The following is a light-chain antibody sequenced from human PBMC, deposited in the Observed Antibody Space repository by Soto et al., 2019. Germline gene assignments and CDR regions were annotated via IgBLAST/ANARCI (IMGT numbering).Light chain of an antibody. CDR3: QSYDADILI. J-gene: IGLJ2*01. CDR1: SGNIVSNY. V-gene: IGLV6-57*01. CDR2: EDD. Sequence: NFMLTQPHSVSGSPGKTVTISCTRSSGNIVSNYVQWYQQRPGSSPTTVIFEDDDRPSGVPDRFSASIDTTTNSAYLTISGLRLEDEADYYCQSYDADILIFGGGTKLTVL.